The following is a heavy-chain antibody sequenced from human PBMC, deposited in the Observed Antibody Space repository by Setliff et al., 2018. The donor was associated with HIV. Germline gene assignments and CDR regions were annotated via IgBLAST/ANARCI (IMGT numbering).Heavy chain of an antibody. Sequence: GGSLRLSCAASGFNFKTYGMTWVRQAPGKGLDWVAHIGSSNHGIHYTASVQGRFTVSRDNANNLLFLQMNSLRVEDTGVYYCAKGRRPVDLVSTSIRYYFYMGVWGKGTTVTVSS. D-gene: IGHD5-12*01. V-gene: IGHV3-48*04. CDR2: IGSSNHGI. CDR3: AKGRRPVDLVSTSIRYYFYMGV. CDR1: GFNFKTYG. J-gene: IGHJ6*03.